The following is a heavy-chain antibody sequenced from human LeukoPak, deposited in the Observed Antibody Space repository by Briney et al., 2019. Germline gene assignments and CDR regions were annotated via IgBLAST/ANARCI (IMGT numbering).Heavy chain of an antibody. CDR2: IKQDGSEK. CDR3: ARLGGETTRFDL. Sequence: GGSLRLSCAASGFTFSSYWMSWVRQAPGKGLEWVASIKQDGSEKYYMDSVKGRFTISRDSAKNSLYLQMNSLRVEDTAVYYCARLGGETTRFDLWGQGALVTVSS. J-gene: IGHJ5*02. D-gene: IGHD3-16*01. CDR1: GFTFSSYW. V-gene: IGHV3-7*01.